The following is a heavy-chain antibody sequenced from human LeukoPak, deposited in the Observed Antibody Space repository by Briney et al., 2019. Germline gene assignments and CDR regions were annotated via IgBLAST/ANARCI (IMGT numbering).Heavy chain of an antibody. CDR1: GFTFSRYS. D-gene: IGHD5-18*01. CDR3: ARDLGGYSYGSHFDY. J-gene: IGHJ4*02. V-gene: IGHV3-21*01. Sequence: PGTSLRLSCAASGFTFSRYSLNWVRQAPGKGLEWVSSITTSSSYIYYADSVKGRFTISRDNARNSLYLHMNSLRAEDTAVYYCARDLGGYSYGSHFDYWGQGTLVTVSS. CDR2: ITTSSSYI.